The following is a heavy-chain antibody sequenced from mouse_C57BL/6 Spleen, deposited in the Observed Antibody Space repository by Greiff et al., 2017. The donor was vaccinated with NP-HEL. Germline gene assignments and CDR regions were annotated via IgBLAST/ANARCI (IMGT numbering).Heavy chain of an antibody. Sequence: QVQLQQPGAELVRPGSSVKLSCKASGYTFTSYWMPWVKQRPIQGLEWIGNIDPSDSETHYNHKFKDKATLTGDKSSSTAYMQLSSLTSEDSAVYYCARDCYGSSCPWYFDVWGTVTTVTVS. D-gene: IGHD1-1*01. CDR1: GYTFTSYW. CDR3: ARDCYGSSCPWYFDV. J-gene: IGHJ1*03. V-gene: IGHV1-52*01. CDR2: IDPSDSET.